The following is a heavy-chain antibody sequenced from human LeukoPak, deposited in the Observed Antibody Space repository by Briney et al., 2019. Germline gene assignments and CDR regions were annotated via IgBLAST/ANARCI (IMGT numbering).Heavy chain of an antibody. Sequence: PGGSLRLSCAASGFTFSSYSMNWVRQAPGKGLEWVSYISSSRTTIYYADSVKGRFTISRDNAENSVSLQMNSLRAEDTAVYYCARDQSPDYGDYEPLGYWGQGTLVTVS. CDR3: ARDQSPDYGDYEPLGY. CDR1: GFTFSSYS. V-gene: IGHV3-48*01. J-gene: IGHJ4*02. D-gene: IGHD4-17*01. CDR2: ISSSRTTI.